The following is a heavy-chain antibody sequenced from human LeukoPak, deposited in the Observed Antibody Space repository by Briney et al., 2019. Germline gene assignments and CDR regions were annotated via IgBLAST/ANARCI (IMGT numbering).Heavy chain of an antibody. D-gene: IGHD6-19*01. V-gene: IGHV4-59*08. J-gene: IGHJ3*02. CDR2: IYYSGST. CDR3: ARGSGWYSAFDI. Sequence: SETLSLTCSVSGGSISSYYWSWIRQPPGKGLEWIGNIYYSGSTNYNPSLKSRVTISVDTSKNQFSLKLSSVTAADTAVYYCARGSGWYSAFDIWGQGTMVTVSS. CDR1: GGSISSYY.